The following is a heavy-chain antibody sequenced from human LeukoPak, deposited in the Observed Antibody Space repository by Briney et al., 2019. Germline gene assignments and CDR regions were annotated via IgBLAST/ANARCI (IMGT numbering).Heavy chain of an antibody. V-gene: IGHV1-69*13. Sequence: ASVKVSCKASGGTFSSYAISWVRQAPGQGLEWMGGIIPIFGTANYAQKFQGRVTITADESTSTAYMELSSLRSEDTAVYYCASGRLFPVYYGMDVWGQGTTVTVSS. CDR2: IIPIFGTA. CDR3: ASGRLFPVYYGMDV. J-gene: IGHJ6*02. CDR1: GGTFSSYA. D-gene: IGHD4/OR15-4a*01.